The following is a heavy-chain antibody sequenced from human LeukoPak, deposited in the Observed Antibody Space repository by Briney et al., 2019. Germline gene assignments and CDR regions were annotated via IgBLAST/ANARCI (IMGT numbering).Heavy chain of an antibody. D-gene: IGHD2-21*02. J-gene: IGHJ4*02. CDR3: AKDPVDIVVVTATSYY. V-gene: IGHV3-23*01. CDR2: ISGSGGST. CDR1: GFTFSSYA. Sequence: GGSLRLSCAASGFTFSSYAMNWVRQAPGKGLEWVSAISGSGGSTYYADSVKGRFTISRDNSKNTLYLQMNSLRAEDTAVYYCAKDPVDIVVVTATSYYWGQGTLVTVSS.